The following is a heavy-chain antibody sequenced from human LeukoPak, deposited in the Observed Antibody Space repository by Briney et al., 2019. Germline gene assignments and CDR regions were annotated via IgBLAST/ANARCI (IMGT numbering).Heavy chain of an antibody. D-gene: IGHD2-15*01. V-gene: IGHV3-30*04. J-gene: IGHJ4*02. Sequence: GGSLRLSCAASGFTLSSYAMHWVRQAPGKGLEWVAVISYDGSNKYYTDSVKGRFTISRDTSGNTLYLQMDSLRAEDTAVYYCARDSIYCSGNTCYSPWVYHFGHWGQGTLVTVSS. CDR1: GFTLSSYA. CDR3: ARDSIYCSGNTCYSPWVYHFGH. CDR2: ISYDGSNK.